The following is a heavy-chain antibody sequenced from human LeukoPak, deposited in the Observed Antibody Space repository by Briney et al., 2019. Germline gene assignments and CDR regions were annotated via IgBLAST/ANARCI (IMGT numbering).Heavy chain of an antibody. J-gene: IGHJ4*02. Sequence: PSETLSLTCTVSGGSISSYYWSWIRQPPGKGLEWIGYIYYSGSTNYNPSLKSRVTISVDTSKNQFSLKLSSVTAAGTAVYYCARGDSGYYLNYWGQGTLVTVSS. CDR3: ARGDSGYYLNY. V-gene: IGHV4-59*01. CDR2: IYYSGST. D-gene: IGHD3-22*01. CDR1: GGSISSYY.